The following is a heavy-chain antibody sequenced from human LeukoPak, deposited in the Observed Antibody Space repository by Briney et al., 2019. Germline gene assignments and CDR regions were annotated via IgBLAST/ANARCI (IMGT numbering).Heavy chain of an antibody. D-gene: IGHD6-19*01. CDR1: GFVFSNYG. CDR3: AKESGSGYRSEGPHY. J-gene: IGHJ4*02. V-gene: IGHV3-30*02. Sequence: GGSLRLSCAASGFVFSNYGMHWVRQAPGKGLEWVAFVRFGGSNEFYADSVEGRFTISRDNSKNTLFLHMNSLRAEDTAVYSCAKESGSGYRSEGPHYWGLGTLVTVSS. CDR2: VRFGGSNE.